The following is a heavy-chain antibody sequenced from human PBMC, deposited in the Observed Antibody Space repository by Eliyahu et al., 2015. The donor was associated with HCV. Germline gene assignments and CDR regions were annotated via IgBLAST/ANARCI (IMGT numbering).Heavy chain of an antibody. CDR1: GYXFTSYG. D-gene: IGHD1-26*01. V-gene: IGHV1-18*01. CDR3: ARRRVVGAFTMTAAFDI. CDR2: ISAYNGNT. Sequence: QVQLVQSGAEVKKPGASVXVSCKASGYXFTSYGISWVRQAPGQGLEWMGWISAYNGNTNYAQKLQGRVTMTTDTSTSTAYMELRSLRSDDTAVYYCARRRVVGAFTMTAAFDIWGQGTMVTVSS. J-gene: IGHJ3*02.